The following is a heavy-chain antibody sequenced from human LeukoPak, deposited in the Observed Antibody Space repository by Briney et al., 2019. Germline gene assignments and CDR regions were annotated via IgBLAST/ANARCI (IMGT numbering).Heavy chain of an antibody. CDR3: ARGRGLFRGYFQH. J-gene: IGHJ1*01. CDR2: INHSGST. CDR1: GFTFSSYA. Sequence: GSLRLSCAASGFTFSSYAMSWIRQPPGKGLEWIGEINHSGSTNYNPSLKSRVTISVGTSKNQFSLKLSSVTAADTAVYYCARGRGLFRGYFQHWARAPWSPSPQ. V-gene: IGHV4-34*01. D-gene: IGHD3-10*01.